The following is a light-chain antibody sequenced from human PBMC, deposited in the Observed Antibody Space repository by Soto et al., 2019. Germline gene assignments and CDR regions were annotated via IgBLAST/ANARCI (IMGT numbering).Light chain of an antibody. CDR3: VQHNSYPRT. CDR1: QGIGGD. CDR2: ATS. J-gene: IGKJ1*01. V-gene: IGKV1-17*01. Sequence: DIQMTQSPSSLSASVGDRVTITCRASQGIGGDAGWYQQKPGKPPKRLLYATSTLQRGIPPRFSGGGFGTEFTLTISSLQPEDFATYYCVQHNSYPRTFGQGTRVEMK.